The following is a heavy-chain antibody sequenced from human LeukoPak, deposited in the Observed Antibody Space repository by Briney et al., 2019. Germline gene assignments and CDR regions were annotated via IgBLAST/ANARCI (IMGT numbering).Heavy chain of an antibody. CDR1: GGSFSGYY. CDR2: INHSGST. J-gene: IGHJ4*02. D-gene: IGHD3-22*01. Sequence: SETLSLTCAVYGGSFSGYYWSWIRQPPGKGLEWVGEINHSGSTNYNPSLKSRVTISVDTSKNQFSLKLSSVTAADTAVYYCARGQNDSSGYYLDYWGQGTLVTVSS. CDR3: ARGQNDSSGYYLDY. V-gene: IGHV4-34*01.